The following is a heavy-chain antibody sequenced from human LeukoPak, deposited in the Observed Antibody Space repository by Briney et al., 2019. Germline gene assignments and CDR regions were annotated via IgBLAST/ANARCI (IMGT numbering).Heavy chain of an antibody. Sequence: PSETLSLTCTVSGGSLSSSSYYWDWIRQSPGKGMEWIGTIYYSGSTDYNPSLKSRVTMSVETSKNQFSLKLSSVTAADTAVYYCARNISTVANGARYNWFDPWGQGTLVTVSS. CDR1: GGSLSSSSYY. J-gene: IGHJ5*02. CDR3: ARNISTVANGARYNWFDP. D-gene: IGHD4-11*01. V-gene: IGHV4-39*01. CDR2: IYYSGST.